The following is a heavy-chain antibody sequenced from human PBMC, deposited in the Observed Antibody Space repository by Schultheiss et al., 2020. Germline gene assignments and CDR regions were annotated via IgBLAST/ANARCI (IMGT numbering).Heavy chain of an antibody. D-gene: IGHD3-9*01. Sequence: SVKVSFKASGATFSSYAISWVRQAPGQGLEWMGGTIPIFVTANYAQKFQDGVTITADESTSTAYMELSSLRSEDTAVYYCARCPTKPYDILTEFMDVWGPGTTVTVSS. CDR2: TIPIFVTA. CDR1: GATFSSYA. J-gene: IGHJ6*02. CDR3: ARCPTKPYDILTEFMDV. V-gene: IGHV1-69*13.